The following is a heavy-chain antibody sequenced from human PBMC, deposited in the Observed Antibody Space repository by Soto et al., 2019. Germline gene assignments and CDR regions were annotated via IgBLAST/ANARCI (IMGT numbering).Heavy chain of an antibody. CDR2: ISYDGSNK. CDR1: GFTFSSYG. D-gene: IGHD3-10*01. J-gene: IGHJ4*02. Sequence: VQLVESGGGVVQPGRSLRLSCAASGFTFSSYGMHWVRQAPGKGLEWVAVISYDGSNKYYADSVKGRFTISRDNSKNTLYLQMNSLRAEDTAVYYCAKDKRGLDYWGQGTLVTVSS. V-gene: IGHV3-30*18. CDR3: AKDKRGLDY.